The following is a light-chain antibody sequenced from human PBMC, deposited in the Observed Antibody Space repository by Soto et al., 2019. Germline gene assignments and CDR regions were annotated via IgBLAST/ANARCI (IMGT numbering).Light chain of an antibody. J-gene: IGKJ1*01. V-gene: IGKV3-15*01. CDR1: QSVSSN. Sequence: EIVMTQSPATLSVSPGERATLSCRASQSVSSNLAWYQQKPGQAPRLLIYGASTRATGIPARFSGSGSGTAFTLTISSLQSEDFEVYYCHHYNNLPRTFGQGTKVEIK. CDR3: HHYNNLPRT. CDR2: GAS.